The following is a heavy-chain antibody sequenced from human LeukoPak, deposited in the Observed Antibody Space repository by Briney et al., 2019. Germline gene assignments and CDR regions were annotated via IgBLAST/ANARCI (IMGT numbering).Heavy chain of an antibody. V-gene: IGHV1-18*01. J-gene: IGHJ4*02. D-gene: IGHD6-13*01. CDR3: ARPRGYSSTYYFDY. Sequence: ASVEVSCKASGYTFTSYGISWVRQAPGQGLEWMGWISAYNGNTNYAQKLQGRVTMTADTSTSTAYMELRSLRSDDTAVYYCARPRGYSSTYYFDYWGQGTLVTVSS. CDR1: GYTFTSYG. CDR2: ISAYNGNT.